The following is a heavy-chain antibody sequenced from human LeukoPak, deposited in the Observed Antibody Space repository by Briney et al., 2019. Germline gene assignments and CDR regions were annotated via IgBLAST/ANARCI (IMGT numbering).Heavy chain of an antibody. CDR1: GFTFSSYG. CDR3: ARVRGGSSGWSPLDY. J-gene: IGHJ4*02. D-gene: IGHD6-19*01. V-gene: IGHV3-7*01. CDR2: IKQDGSQI. Sequence: GGSLRLSCAASGFTFSSYGMSWVRQAPGKGLEWVANIKQDGSQIYYVDSVKGRFTISRDNAKNSLYLQMNSLRAEDTAVYYCARVRGGSSGWSPLDYWGQGTLVTVSS.